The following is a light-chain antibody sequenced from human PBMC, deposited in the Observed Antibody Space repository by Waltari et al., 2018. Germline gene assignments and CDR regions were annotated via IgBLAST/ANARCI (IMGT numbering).Light chain of an antibody. J-gene: IGLJ2*01. CDR1: SGHSNYA. V-gene: IGLV4-69*01. CDR2: INRDGSH. CDR3: QTWGPGIRV. Sequence: QLVLTQSPSASASLGASVKLTCTLSSGHSNYAIAWHQQQPEKGPRYLMRINRDGSHATGDGIPDRFSGSKSGAERYLTISSLQSEDEADYYCQTWGPGIRVFGGGTHLTVL.